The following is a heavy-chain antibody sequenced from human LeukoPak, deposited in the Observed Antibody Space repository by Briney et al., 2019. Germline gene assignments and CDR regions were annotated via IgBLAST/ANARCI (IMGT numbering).Heavy chain of an antibody. CDR1: GFSFSLYG. Sequence: GGSLRLSCATSGFSFSLYGMHWVRQAPGKGLEWVALIQYDGSHKFYVDSVQGRSTISRDNSKNTLFLQMNSLRAEDTAVYYCAKTSDQLLYSKLDYWGQGTLVTVSS. J-gene: IGHJ4*02. CDR3: AKTSDQLLYSKLDY. CDR2: IQYDGSHK. V-gene: IGHV3-30*02. D-gene: IGHD2-2*02.